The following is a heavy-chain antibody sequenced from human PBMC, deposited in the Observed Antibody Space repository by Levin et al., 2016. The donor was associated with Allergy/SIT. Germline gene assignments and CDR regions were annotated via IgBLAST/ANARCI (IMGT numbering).Heavy chain of an antibody. V-gene: IGHV4-4*02. CDR2: IYHSGST. J-gene: IGHJ6*02. Sequence: WIRQPPGKGLEWIGEIYHSGSTNYNPSLKSRVTISVDKSKNQFSLKLSSVTAADTAVYYCARDDFWSGSSYYYYGMDVWGQGTTVTVSS. D-gene: IGHD3-3*01. CDR3: ARDDFWSGSSYYYYGMDV.